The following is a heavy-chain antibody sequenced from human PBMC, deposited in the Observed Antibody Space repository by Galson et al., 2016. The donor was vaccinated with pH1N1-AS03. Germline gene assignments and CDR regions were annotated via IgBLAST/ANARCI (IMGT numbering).Heavy chain of an antibody. CDR3: ATSGRKNMNYFDNSGS. V-gene: IGHV1-18*01. CDR2: ISAYSGNT. Sequence: SVKVSCKASGYTFTNFGVIWVRQAPGQGLEWVGWISAYSGNTNYAQSLQGRVAMTRNTAITTAYMELSGLTPEDTATYYCATSGRKNMNYFDNSGSWGQGTLVSVSS. J-gene: IGHJ5*02. D-gene: IGHD6-19*01. CDR1: GYTFTNFG.